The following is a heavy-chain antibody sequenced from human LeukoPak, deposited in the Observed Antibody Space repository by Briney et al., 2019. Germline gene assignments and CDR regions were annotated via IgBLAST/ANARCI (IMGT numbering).Heavy chain of an antibody. V-gene: IGHV4-34*01. J-gene: IGHJ4*02. CDR3: AKNEKGTFDY. Sequence: SETLSLTCAVYGGSFSGYYWSWIRQPPGKGLEWIGEINHSGSTNYNPSLKSRVTMSVDTSKNQFSLNLNSVTAADTAVYYCAKNEKGTFDYWGQGTLVTVSS. CDR2: INHSGST. CDR1: GGSFSGYY. D-gene: IGHD2/OR15-2a*01.